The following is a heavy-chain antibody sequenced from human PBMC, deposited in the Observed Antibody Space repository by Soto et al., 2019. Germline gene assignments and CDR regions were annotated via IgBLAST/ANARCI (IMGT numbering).Heavy chain of an antibody. V-gene: IGHV3-21*01. D-gene: IGHD5-12*01. Sequence: PGGSLRLSCAASGFTFSAHNMNWVRQAPGKGLEWVSSISGTSSYIYYADSVKGRFTISRDNAKNSLFLQMNSLRDEDSAVYYCWVFGLATMNFDYWGQGPLVTVSS. CDR1: GFTFSAHN. J-gene: IGHJ4*02. CDR3: WVFGLATMNFDY. CDR2: ISGTSSYI.